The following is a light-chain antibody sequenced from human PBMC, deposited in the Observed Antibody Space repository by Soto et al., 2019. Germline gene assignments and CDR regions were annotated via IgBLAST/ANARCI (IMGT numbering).Light chain of an antibody. CDR2: EVT. Sequence: QSALTQPASVSGSPGQSITIACTGTISDVASYNLVSWYQQHPGKAPTLMIYEVTKRPSGVSNRFSGSKSGNTASLTISGLQAEDEAYYYCCSYAASNTYVFGTGTKLTVL. CDR1: ISDVASYNL. J-gene: IGLJ1*01. CDR3: CSYAASNTYV. V-gene: IGLV2-23*02.